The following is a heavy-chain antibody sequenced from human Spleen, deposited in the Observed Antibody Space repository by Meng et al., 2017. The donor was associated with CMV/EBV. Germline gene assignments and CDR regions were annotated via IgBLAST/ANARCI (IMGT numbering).Heavy chain of an antibody. CDR3: ASYESSRGY. Sequence: SETLSLTCAVYGGSFSGYYWSWIRQPPGKGLEWIGSIYYSGSTSYNPSLKSRVTMSLDMSKNQFSLNLSSVTAADTAVYYCASYESSRGYWGQGTLVTVSS. CDR2: IYYSGST. V-gene: IGHV4-34*01. J-gene: IGHJ4*02. D-gene: IGHD6-13*01. CDR1: GGSFSGYY.